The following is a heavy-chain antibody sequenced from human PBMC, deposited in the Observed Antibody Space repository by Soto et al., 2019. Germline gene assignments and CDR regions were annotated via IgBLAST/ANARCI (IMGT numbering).Heavy chain of an antibody. CDR2: INTSGGST. CDR1: GYTFTSYY. Sequence: ASVKVSCKASGYTFTSYYMHWVRQAPGQGLEWMGIINTSGGSTSYAQKFQGRVTMTRDTSTSTVYMELSSLGSEDTAGYYCERVEVEPDYYYGMEVWGQGTTVTVSS. V-gene: IGHV1-46*01. CDR3: ERVEVEPDYYYGMEV. J-gene: IGHJ6*02. D-gene: IGHD2-2*01.